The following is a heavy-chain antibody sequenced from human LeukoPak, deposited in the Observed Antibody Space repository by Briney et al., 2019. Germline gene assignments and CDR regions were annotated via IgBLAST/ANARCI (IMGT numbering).Heavy chain of an antibody. CDR3: XRXXGXXXDY. CDR2: ISSSGSTI. V-gene: IGHV3-48*03. Sequence: SGGSLRLSCAASGFTFSSYEMNWVRQAPGKGLEWVSYISSSGSTIYYADSVKGRFTISRDNAKNSLYLQMNSLRAEDTAVYYXXRXXGXXXDYXGXGTLVTVSS. J-gene: IGHJ4*02. CDR1: GFTFSSYE.